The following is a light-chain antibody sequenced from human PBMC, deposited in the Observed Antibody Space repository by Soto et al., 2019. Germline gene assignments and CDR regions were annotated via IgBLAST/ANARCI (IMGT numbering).Light chain of an antibody. V-gene: IGKV3-11*01. J-gene: IGKJ1*01. CDR2: QTS. Sequence: EIGLSQSAAALSSFPGDRVTLSCRASQYINTRLAWYQHRPGQAPRLLIYQTSLRAAGIPARFSASGSGTDFTLTISDVQPEDFALYYCHQRQSWPRTFGQGTKVDIK. CDR1: QYINTR. CDR3: HQRQSWPRT.